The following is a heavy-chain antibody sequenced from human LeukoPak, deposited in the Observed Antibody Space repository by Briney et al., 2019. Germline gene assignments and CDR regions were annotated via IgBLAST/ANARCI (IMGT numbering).Heavy chain of an antibody. V-gene: IGHV4-59*08. CDR3: ARQRFGSAYWDNWFDP. J-gene: IGHJ5*02. CDR2: IYYSGST. CDR1: GGSISSYY. D-gene: IGHD3-3*01. Sequence: SETLSLTRTVSGGSISSYYWSWIRQPPGKGLEWIGYIYYSGSTNYNPSLKSRVTISVDTSKNHFSLKLSSVTAADTAVYYCARQRFGSAYWDNWFDPWGQGTLVTVSS.